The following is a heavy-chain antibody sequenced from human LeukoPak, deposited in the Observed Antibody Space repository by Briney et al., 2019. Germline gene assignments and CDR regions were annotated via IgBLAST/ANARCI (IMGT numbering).Heavy chain of an antibody. V-gene: IGHV4-59*01. CDR1: GGSISSYY. CDR3: ARSQYFRSGSYYFDY. D-gene: IGHD3-3*01. J-gene: IGHJ4*02. Sequence: SETLSLTCTVSGGSISSYYWSWIRQPPGKGLEWIGYIYYSGSTSYNPSLKSRVTISVDTSKNQFSLKLSSVTPADTAVYYCARSQYFRSGSYYFDYWGQGTLVTVSS. CDR2: IYYSGST.